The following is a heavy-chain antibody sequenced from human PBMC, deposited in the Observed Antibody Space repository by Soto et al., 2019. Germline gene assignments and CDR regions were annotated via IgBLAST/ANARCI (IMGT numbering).Heavy chain of an antibody. V-gene: IGHV3-23*01. CDR2: ISGSGGST. Sequence: EVQLLESGGGLVQPGGSLRLSCAASGFTFSSYAMSWVRQAPGKGLEWVSAISGSGGSTYYADSVKGRFTISRDNSKNTLYLQIDSLRAEDTAVYYCAKDRAQQQLVGSHFDYWGQGTLVTVSS. D-gene: IGHD6-13*01. CDR1: GFTFSSYA. J-gene: IGHJ4*02. CDR3: AKDRAQQQLVGSHFDY.